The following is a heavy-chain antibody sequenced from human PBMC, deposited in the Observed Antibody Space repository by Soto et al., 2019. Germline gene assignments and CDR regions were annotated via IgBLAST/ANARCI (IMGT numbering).Heavy chain of an antibody. D-gene: IGHD3-10*01. Sequence: GGSLRLSCAASGFTFSSYSMSWVRQAPGKGLEWVSGISGSGGSTYYADSVKGRFTISRDNSKNTLYLLMNSLRAEDTAVYYCAKCPRGGSGIYYYDNMDVWGQGTTVTVSS. CDR3: AKCPRGGSGIYYYDNMDV. J-gene: IGHJ6*02. V-gene: IGHV3-23*01. CDR2: ISGSGGST. CDR1: GFTFSSYS.